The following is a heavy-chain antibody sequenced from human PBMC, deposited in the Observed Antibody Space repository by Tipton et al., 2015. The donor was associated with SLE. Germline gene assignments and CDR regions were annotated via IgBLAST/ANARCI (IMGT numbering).Heavy chain of an antibody. D-gene: IGHD5-18*01. J-gene: IGHJ4*01. CDR3: ARSRYTYGYGFDY. Sequence: QVTISADKSIDTAYLQWDSLRASDTAMYYCARSRYTYGYGFDYWGQGTLVTVSS. V-gene: IGHV5-51*01.